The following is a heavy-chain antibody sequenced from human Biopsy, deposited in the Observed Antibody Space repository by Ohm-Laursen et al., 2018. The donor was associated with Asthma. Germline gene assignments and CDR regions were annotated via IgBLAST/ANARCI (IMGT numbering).Heavy chain of an antibody. V-gene: IGHV4-30-4*01. CDR1: GGPISSGAYY. CDR2: IYYIGST. Sequence: SQTLSLTCTVSGGPISSGAYYWSWVRQPPGKGLEWIGYIYYIGSTYYNPSLKSRVAISLDTSKNQFSLKLSSVTAADTAVYYCARAGQCSSTSCYNPGWFDPWGQGTLVTVSS. CDR3: ARAGQCSSTSCYNPGWFDP. D-gene: IGHD2-2*01. J-gene: IGHJ5*02.